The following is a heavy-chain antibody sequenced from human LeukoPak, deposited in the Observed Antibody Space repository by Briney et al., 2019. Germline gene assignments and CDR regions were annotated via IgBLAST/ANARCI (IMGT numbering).Heavy chain of an antibody. CDR3: ARDEYSSRTNWFDP. Sequence: SETLSLTCTVSGGSISSYYWSWIRQPAGKGLEWIGRIYTSGSTNYNPSLKSRVTMSVDTSKNQFSLKLSSVTAADTAVYYCARDEYSSRTNWFDPWGQGTLVTVSS. CDR1: GGSISSYY. D-gene: IGHD6-6*01. J-gene: IGHJ5*02. CDR2: IYTSGST. V-gene: IGHV4-4*07.